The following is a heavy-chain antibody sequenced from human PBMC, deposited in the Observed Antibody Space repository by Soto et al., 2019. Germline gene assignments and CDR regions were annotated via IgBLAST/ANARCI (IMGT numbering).Heavy chain of an antibody. Sequence: GASVKVSCKASGYTFTCYGISWVRPAPVQGLEWMGWLSAYNGNTNYAQKLQGRVTMTTDTSTSTPYMELRSLRSDDTAVYYCARDPYYDIHWFDPWGQGPLVTLCS. CDR2: LSAYNGNT. V-gene: IGHV1-18*01. CDR3: ARDPYYDIHWFDP. J-gene: IGHJ5*02. D-gene: IGHD3-9*01. CDR1: GYTFTCYG.